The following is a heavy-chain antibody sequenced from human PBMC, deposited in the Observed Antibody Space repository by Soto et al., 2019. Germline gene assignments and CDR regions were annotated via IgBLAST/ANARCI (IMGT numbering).Heavy chain of an antibody. Sequence: QVQLAESGGGVVQPGRSLRLSCAASGFTISSYAMHWVRQAPGKGLEWVAVISYEGSNKYYADSVKGRFTISRDNSKNTLYLQMNSLRAEDTAVYYCARNPYDFWSGYNTRSDYYYGMDVWGQGTTVTVSS. J-gene: IGHJ6*02. CDR2: ISYEGSNK. CDR1: GFTISSYA. V-gene: IGHV3-30-3*01. D-gene: IGHD3-3*01. CDR3: ARNPYDFWSGYNTRSDYYYGMDV.